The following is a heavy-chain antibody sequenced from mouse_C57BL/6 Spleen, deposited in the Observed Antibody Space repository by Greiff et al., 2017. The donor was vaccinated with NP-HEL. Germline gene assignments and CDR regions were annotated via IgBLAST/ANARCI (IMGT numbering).Heavy chain of an antibody. CDR3: ARVTGTEYYLDY. CDR2: IYPRSGNT. CDR1: GYTFPSYG. D-gene: IGHD4-1*01. Sequence: VQLQQSGAELARPGASVKLSCKASGYTFPSYGISWVKQNTGQGLEWIGEIYPRSGNTYYNEKFQGKATLTADKSASTAYMELRSLTSEDSAVYFCARVTGTEYYLDYWGQGTTLTVSS. V-gene: IGHV1-81*01. J-gene: IGHJ2*01.